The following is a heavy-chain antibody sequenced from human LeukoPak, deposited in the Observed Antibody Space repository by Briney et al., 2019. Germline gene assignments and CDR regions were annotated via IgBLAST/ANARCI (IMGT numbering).Heavy chain of an antibody. CDR2: INPNSGGT. CDR3: ARDRGDYGAQIGY. V-gene: IGHV1-2*02. J-gene: IGHJ4*02. Sequence: ASVKVSCKASGYTFTGYYMHWVRQAPGQGLEWMGWINPNSGGTNYAQKLQGRVTMTTDTSTSTAYMELRSLRSDDTAVYYCARDRGDYGAQIGYWGQGTLATVSS. D-gene: IGHD4-17*01. CDR1: GYTFTGYY.